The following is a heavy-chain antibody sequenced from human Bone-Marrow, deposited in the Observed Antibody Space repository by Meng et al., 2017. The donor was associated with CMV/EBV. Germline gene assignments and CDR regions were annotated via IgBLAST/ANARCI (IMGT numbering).Heavy chain of an antibody. V-gene: IGHV3-21*01. CDR1: GFTLSNYW. Sequence: GGSLRLSCVVSGFTLSNYWMHWVRQAPGKGLEWVSSISSSSSYIYYADSVKGRFTISRDNAKNSLYLQMNSLRAEDTAVYYCARDAVPAARVSYFDYWGQGTLVTVSS. CDR3: ARDAVPAARVSYFDY. J-gene: IGHJ4*02. CDR2: ISSSSSYI. D-gene: IGHD2-2*01.